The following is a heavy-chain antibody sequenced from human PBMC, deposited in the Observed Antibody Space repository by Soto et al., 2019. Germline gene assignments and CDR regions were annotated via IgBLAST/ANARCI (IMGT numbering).Heavy chain of an antibody. J-gene: IGHJ6*02. D-gene: IGHD1-1*01. CDR2: IIPIFGTA. Sequence: SVKVSCKASGGTFSSYAISWVRQAPGQGLEWMGGIIPIFGTANYAQKFQGRVTITADESTSTAYMELSSLRSEDTAVYYCARARGGWYSTGTKQLYYYYGMAVWGQGTTVTVSS. CDR3: ARARGGWYSTGTKQLYYYYGMAV. V-gene: IGHV1-69*13. CDR1: GGTFSSYA.